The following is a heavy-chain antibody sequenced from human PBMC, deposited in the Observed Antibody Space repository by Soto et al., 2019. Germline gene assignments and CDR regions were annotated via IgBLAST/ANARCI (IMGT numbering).Heavy chain of an antibody. CDR1: GFTFSSYG. V-gene: IGHV3-33*01. Sequence: QVQLVESGGGVVRPGRSLRLSCAASGFTFSSYGMHWVRQAPGKGLEWVAVIWYDGSNKYYADSVKGRFTISRDNSKNTLYLQMNSLRAEDTAVYYCARGPPLNGLDYWGQGTLVTVSS. J-gene: IGHJ4*02. D-gene: IGHD2-8*01. CDR3: ARGPPLNGLDY. CDR2: IWYDGSNK.